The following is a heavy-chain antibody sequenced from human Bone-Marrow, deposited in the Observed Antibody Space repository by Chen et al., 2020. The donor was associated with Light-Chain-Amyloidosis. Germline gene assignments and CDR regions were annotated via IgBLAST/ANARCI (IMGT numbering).Heavy chain of an antibody. V-gene: IGHV3-33*08. Sequence: QVQLVESGGGVVQPGRSLRLSCAASGFTFRQYAMEWVRQAPGKGLEWVAVRWHDGSNKYYADSVKGRFTISKDNSKNTLHLQMNSLRAEDTAINYCVRWGFTKMSSMDVWGQGTTVTVSS. J-gene: IGHJ6*02. CDR3: VRWGFTKMSSMDV. CDR2: RWHDGSNK. CDR1: GFTFRQYA. D-gene: IGHD3-16*01.